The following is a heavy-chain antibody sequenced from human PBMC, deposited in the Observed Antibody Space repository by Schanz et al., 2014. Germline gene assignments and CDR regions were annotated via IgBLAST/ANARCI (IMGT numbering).Heavy chain of an antibody. Sequence: QVQLVQSGSELKKPGASVKVSCKASGYTFTSYAMNWVRQAPGQGLEWMGWISAYNGNTNYAQKFQGRVTLTTDTSTNTVYMELRSLRSDDTAVYYCARGSSWFDPWGQGTLVTVSS. CDR3: ARGSSWFDP. CDR2: ISAYNGNT. J-gene: IGHJ5*02. CDR1: GYTFTSYA. V-gene: IGHV1-18*01. D-gene: IGHD6-19*01.